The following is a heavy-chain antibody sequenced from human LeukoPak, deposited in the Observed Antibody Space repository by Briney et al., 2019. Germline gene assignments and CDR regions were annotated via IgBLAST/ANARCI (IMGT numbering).Heavy chain of an antibody. V-gene: IGHV4-38-2*02. CDR3: ARDDTAMVDC. J-gene: IGHJ4*02. D-gene: IGHD5-18*01. CDR2: IYHSGST. Sequence: SETLSLTCAVSGYSISSGYYWGWIRQPPGKGLEWIGSIYHSGSTYYNPSLKSRVTISVDTSKNQFSLKLSSVTAADTAVYYCARDDTAMVDCWGQGTLVTVSS. CDR1: GYSISSGYY.